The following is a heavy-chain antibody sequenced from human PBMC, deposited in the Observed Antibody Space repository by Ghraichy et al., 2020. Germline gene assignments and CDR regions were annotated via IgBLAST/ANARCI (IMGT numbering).Heavy chain of an antibody. CDR2: MNPNSGNT. CDR1: GYTFTSYD. J-gene: IGHJ2*01. Sequence: ASVKVSCKASGYTFTSYDINWVRQAPGQGLEWMGWMNPNSGNTGYAQKFQGRVTMTRNTSISTAYMELSSLRSEDTAVYYCARAGHLHWYFDLWGRGTLVTVSS. CDR3: ARAGHLHWYFDL. V-gene: IGHV1-8*01.